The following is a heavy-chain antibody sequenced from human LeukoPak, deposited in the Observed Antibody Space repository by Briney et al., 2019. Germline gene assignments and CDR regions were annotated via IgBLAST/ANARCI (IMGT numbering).Heavy chain of an antibody. J-gene: IGHJ6*03. CDR3: ARFCKYYYYYMDV. D-gene: IGHD2/OR15-2a*01. V-gene: IGHV4-61*02. Sequence: PSETLSLTCTVSGGSISSGSYYWSWIRQPAGKGLEWIGRIYTSGSTNYNPSLRSRVTISVDTSKNQFSLKLSSVTAADTAVYYCARFCKYYYYYMDVWGKGTTVTVSS. CDR2: IYTSGST. CDR1: GGSISSGSYY.